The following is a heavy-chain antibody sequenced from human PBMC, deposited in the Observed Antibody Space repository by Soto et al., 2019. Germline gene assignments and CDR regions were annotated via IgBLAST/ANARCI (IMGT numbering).Heavy chain of an antibody. V-gene: IGHV4-39*01. CDR3: ARRDATDGWFDP. CDR2: IYYSGST. CDR1: GGSISSSSYY. Sequence: TSETLSLTCTVSGGSISSSSYYWGWIRQPPGKGLEWIGSIYYSGSTYYNPSLKSRVTISVDTSKNQFSLKLSSVTAADTAVYYCARRDATDGWFDPWGQGTLVTVSS. J-gene: IGHJ5*02.